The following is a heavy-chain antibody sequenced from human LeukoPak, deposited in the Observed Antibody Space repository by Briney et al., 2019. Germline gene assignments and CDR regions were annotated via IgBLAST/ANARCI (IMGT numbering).Heavy chain of an antibody. D-gene: IGHD2-21*01. J-gene: IGHJ4*02. CDR2: ISGSGGRT. V-gene: IGHV3-23*01. Sequence: GGSLRLSCAVSGITLSNYGMSWVRQAPGKGLEWVAGISGSGGRTDYADSVKGRFTISRDNSKNTLFLQMESLRAEDTAVYFRAKRGVVIRVFLVGFHKEAYYFDSWGQGALVTVSS. CDR1: GITLSNYG. CDR3: AKRGVVIRVFLVGFHKEAYYFDS.